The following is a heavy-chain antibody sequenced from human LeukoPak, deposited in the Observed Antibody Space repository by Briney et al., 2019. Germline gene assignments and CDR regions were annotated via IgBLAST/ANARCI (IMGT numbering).Heavy chain of an antibody. J-gene: IGHJ6*02. D-gene: IGHD3-10*01. CDR1: GFTLSDYG. CDR2: IWYDGTIK. Sequence: GRSLRLSCAASGFTLSDYGLHWVRQAPGKGLEWVAVIWYDGTIKKYGESVQGRFTISRDNSKNTLHLEMSSLRVEDTAVYYCTRGAKSDGSHYGMDVWGQGTTVIVSS. CDR3: TRGAKSDGSHYGMDV. V-gene: IGHV3-33*01.